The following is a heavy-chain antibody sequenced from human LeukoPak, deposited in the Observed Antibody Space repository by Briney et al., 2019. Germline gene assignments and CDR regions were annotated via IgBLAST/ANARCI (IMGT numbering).Heavy chain of an antibody. CDR3: ARHRGKYSPHDAFDI. D-gene: IGHD5-18*01. V-gene: IGHV4-39*01. Sequence: PSETLSLTCTVSGGSISSSSYYWGWIRQSPGKGLEWIGSMYYSGSVYYNPSLKRRATMFVDTSKNQFSLKLSSVTVADTAVYYCARHRGKYSPHDAFDIWGQGTMVTVSS. CDR2: MYYSGSV. CDR1: GGSISSSSYY. J-gene: IGHJ3*02.